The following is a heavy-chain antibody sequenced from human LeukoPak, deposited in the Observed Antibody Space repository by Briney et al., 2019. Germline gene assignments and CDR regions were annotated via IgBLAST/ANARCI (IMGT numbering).Heavy chain of an antibody. CDR3: ARDLYRIVVVPHYFDY. V-gene: IGHV3-7*01. CDR2: IKEDGSEK. Sequence: PGGSLRLSCAASGFTFSNNWMSWVRQAPGKGLEWVANIKEDGSEKYYVDSVKGRFTISRDNAKKSLYLQMNSLRAEDTAVYYCARDLYRIVVVPHYFDYWGQGTLVTVSS. J-gene: IGHJ4*02. D-gene: IGHD3-22*01. CDR1: GFTFSNNW.